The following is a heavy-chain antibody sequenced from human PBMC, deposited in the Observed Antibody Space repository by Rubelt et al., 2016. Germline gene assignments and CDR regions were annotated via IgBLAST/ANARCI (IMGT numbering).Heavy chain of an antibody. J-gene: IGHJ5*02. Sequence: QLQLQESGPGLVKPSETLSLTCTVSGGSISSSSYYWGWIRQPPGKGLEWIGSIYYGGSTYYNPSFQSRVILSVDTSKNQFTLRLTSVTAADTAVYYCARLNYEILTGYRNWFDPWGQGTLVTVSS. CDR2: IYYGGST. CDR3: ARLNYEILTGYRNWFDP. V-gene: IGHV4-39*07. D-gene: IGHD3-9*01. CDR1: GGSISSSSYY.